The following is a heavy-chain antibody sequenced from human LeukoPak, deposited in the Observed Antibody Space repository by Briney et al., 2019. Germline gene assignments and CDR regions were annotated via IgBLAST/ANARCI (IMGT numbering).Heavy chain of an antibody. Sequence: GGSLGLSCAASGFTFSSYGMHWVHQAPGKGLERVALIWYDGSNKYYADSVEGRFTISRDNSKNTLYLQMNSLRAEDAAVYYCARDSGRYFDYWGQGTLVTVSS. D-gene: IGHD1-14*01. V-gene: IGHV3-33*01. CDR3: ARDSGRYFDY. J-gene: IGHJ4*02. CDR2: IWYDGSNK. CDR1: GFTFSSYG.